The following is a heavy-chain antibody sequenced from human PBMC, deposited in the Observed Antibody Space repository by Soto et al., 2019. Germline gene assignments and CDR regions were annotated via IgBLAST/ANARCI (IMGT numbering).Heavy chain of an antibody. Sequence: ASVKVSCKASGYTCTSYYMHWVRQAPGQGLEWMGIINPSGGSTSYAQKFQGRVTMTRDTSTSTVYMELSSLRSEDTAVYYCARASCYYDSSAKGPFDYWGQGSMVTASS. D-gene: IGHD3-22*01. CDR1: GYTCTSYY. J-gene: IGHJ4*02. CDR2: INPSGGST. V-gene: IGHV1-46*01. CDR3: ARASCYYDSSAKGPFDY.